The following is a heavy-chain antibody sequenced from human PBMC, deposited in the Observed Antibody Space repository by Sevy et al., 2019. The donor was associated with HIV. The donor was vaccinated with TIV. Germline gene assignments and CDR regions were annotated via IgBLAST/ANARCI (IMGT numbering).Heavy chain of an antibody. Sequence: GGSLRLSCAASGFTFSGSAMHWVRQASGKGLEWVGRIRSKANSYGTAYAASVKGRFTISRDDSKNTAYLQMNSLKTEDTAVYYCTGRRLTTGTTPSYGMDVWGQGTTVTVSS. CDR3: TGRRLTTGTTPSYGMDV. CDR2: IRSKANSYGT. CDR1: GFTFSGSA. D-gene: IGHD4-17*01. J-gene: IGHJ6*02. V-gene: IGHV3-73*01.